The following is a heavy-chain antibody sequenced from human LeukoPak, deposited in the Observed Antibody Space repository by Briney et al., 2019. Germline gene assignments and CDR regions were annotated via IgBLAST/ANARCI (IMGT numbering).Heavy chain of an antibody. CDR2: IYSGGST. CDR1: GFTVSSNY. CDR3: ARDLGIAARPGY. J-gene: IGHJ4*02. V-gene: IGHV3-53*01. Sequence: PGGSLRLSCAASGFTVSSNYMSWVRQAPGKGLEWVSVIYSGGSTYYADSVKGRFTNSRDNSKNTLYLQMNSLRAEDTAVYYCARDLGIAARPGYWGQGTLVTVSS. D-gene: IGHD6-6*01.